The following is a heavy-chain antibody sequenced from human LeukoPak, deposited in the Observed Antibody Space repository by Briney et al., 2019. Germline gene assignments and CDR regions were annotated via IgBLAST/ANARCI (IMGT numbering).Heavy chain of an antibody. CDR1: GFTFSSYS. CDR3: ARGIVGATPTIDY. J-gene: IGHJ4*02. D-gene: IGHD1-26*01. CDR2: ISSSSSYI. V-gene: IGHV3-21*01. Sequence: GGSLRLSCAASGFTFSSYSMNWVRQAPGKGLEWVSSISSSSSYIYYADSVKGRFTISRGNAKNSLYLQMNSLRAEDTAVYYCARGIVGATPTIDYWGQGTLVTVSS.